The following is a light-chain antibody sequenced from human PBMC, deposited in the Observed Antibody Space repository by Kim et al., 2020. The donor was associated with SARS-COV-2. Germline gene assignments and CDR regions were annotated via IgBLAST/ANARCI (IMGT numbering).Light chain of an antibody. CDR1: SIRSYY. Sequence: VALGQTVRITCHGDSIRSYYATWYPQKPGQDPILVIYGNNNRPSGIPDRFSGPSSGNTASLTITGPPAGDEADYYCNSRDSNDNVVFGGGTQLTVL. CDR3: NSRDSNDNVV. J-gene: IGLJ2*01. CDR2: GNN. V-gene: IGLV3-19*01.